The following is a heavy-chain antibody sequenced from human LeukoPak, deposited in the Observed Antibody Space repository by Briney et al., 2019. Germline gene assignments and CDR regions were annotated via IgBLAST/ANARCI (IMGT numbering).Heavy chain of an antibody. V-gene: IGHV3-7*01. CDR1: GFSFSNFW. Sequence: PGGTLRLSCGASGFSFSNFWMSWIRQAPGKGLERVANMNPDGSTTYYLDYVKGRFTISRDNAKTSVYLQMNSLRPDDTAVYYCARTRVELPGHSDLFDFWGQGTLVTVSS. CDR3: ARTRVELPGHSDLFDF. CDR2: MNPDGSTT. D-gene: IGHD2-2*01. J-gene: IGHJ4*02.